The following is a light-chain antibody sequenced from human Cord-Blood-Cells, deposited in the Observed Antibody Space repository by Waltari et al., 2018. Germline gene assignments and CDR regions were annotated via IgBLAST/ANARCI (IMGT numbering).Light chain of an antibody. CDR3: CSYAGSYTYV. CDR2: DVS. J-gene: IGLJ1*01. V-gene: IGLV2-11*01. Sequence: QSAMTQPRSVSGSPGQSVTISCTGTSPDVGAYNYVSWYQHHPGKAPKLRIYDVSKRPSGVPDRFSGSKSGNTASLTISGLQAEDEADYYCCSYAGSYTYVFGTGTKVTVL. CDR1: SPDVGAYNY.